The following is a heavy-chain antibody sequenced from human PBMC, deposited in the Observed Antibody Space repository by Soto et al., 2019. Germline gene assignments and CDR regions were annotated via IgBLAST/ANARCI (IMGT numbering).Heavy chain of an antibody. CDR2: VTYDGSNH. V-gene: IGHV3-30*18. Sequence: GGSLRLSCAASGFTFSDYGMHWVRQAPGKGLECLAVVTYDGSNHYYADSVKGRFTISRDNSKNTLYLQMNSLRAEDTAVYYCAKETPYDSSGFFHGGLDYWGQGALVTVSS. CDR3: AKETPYDSSGFFHGGLDY. D-gene: IGHD3-22*01. J-gene: IGHJ4*02. CDR1: GFTFSDYG.